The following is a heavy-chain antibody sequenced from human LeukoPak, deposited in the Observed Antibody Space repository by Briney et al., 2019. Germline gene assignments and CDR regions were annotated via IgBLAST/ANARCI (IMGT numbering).Heavy chain of an antibody. CDR2: IYYSGST. V-gene: IGHV4-39*01. J-gene: IGHJ5*02. D-gene: IGHD3-16*01. CDR3: ARHYGP. CDR1: GGSISGSSYL. Sequence: SETLSLTCTVSGGSISGSSYLWGWIRQPPGKGLEWIGSIYYSGSTYYNPSLKSRVTISVAKNQFPLKLSSVTAADTAVYYCARHYGPWGQGTLVTVSS.